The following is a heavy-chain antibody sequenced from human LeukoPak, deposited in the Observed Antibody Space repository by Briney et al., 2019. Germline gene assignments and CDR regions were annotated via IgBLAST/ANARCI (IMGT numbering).Heavy chain of an antibody. CDR3: ARDREHYYYGMDV. Sequence: GGSLRLSCAASGFTFSSYAMHWVRQAPGKGLEWVAVISYDGSNKYYADSVKGRFTISRDNSKNTLYLQMKSLRAEDTAVYYCARDREHYYYGMDVWGQGTTVTVSS. CDR2: ISYDGSNK. V-gene: IGHV3-30*04. D-gene: IGHD1-26*01. CDR1: GFTFSSYA. J-gene: IGHJ6*02.